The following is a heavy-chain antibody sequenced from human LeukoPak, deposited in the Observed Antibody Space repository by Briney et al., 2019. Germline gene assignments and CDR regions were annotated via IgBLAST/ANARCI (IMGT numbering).Heavy chain of an antibody. CDR2: MNPNTGRT. J-gene: IGHJ4*02. CDR3: ARLSQTPDYYSNGGYYYLGY. Sequence: ASVKVSCKASRYTFTSYDINWVREAAGQGLEWMGWMNPNTGRTGFAQKFQGRLTMTRDTSISTANMELSSLRSEDTAVYYCARLSQTPDYYSNGGYYYLGYWGQGTPVTVSS. D-gene: IGHD3-22*01. V-gene: IGHV1-8*01. CDR1: RYTFTSYD.